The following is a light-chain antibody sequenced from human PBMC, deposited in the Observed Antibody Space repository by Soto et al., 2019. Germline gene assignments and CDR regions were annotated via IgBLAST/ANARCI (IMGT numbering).Light chain of an antibody. CDR3: CTYAGSSTFAG. CDR2: ESS. CDR1: SSKVGSYDL. J-gene: IGLJ1*01. V-gene: IGLV2-23*03. Sequence: QSALTQPASVSGSHGQSITIYCNGTSSKVGSYDLSSQYQLHPGKAPNPMINESSQRPSGISNRFSGSKSGNTASLTISGLQAEDEAYYYCCTYAGSSTFAGFGTGTKVTVL.